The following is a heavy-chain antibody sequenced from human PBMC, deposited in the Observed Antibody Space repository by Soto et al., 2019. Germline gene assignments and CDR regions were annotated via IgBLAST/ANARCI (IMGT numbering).Heavy chain of an antibody. CDR2: IWYDGSNK. D-gene: IGHD4-17*01. V-gene: IGHV3-33*01. Sequence: PGGSLRLSCAPSGFTFSSYGMHWVRQAPGKGLEWVAVIWYDGSNKYYADSVKGRFTISRDNSKNTLYLQKNSLRAEDTAVYYCARETVGSGDYASNCWMDGCGKATRIT. J-gene: IGHJ6*03. CDR1: GFTFSSYG. CDR3: ARETVGSGDYASNCWMDG.